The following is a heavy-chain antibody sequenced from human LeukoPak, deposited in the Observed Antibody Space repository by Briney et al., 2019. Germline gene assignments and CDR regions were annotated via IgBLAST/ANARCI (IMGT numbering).Heavy chain of an antibody. CDR2: ISGSGGST. V-gene: IGHV3-23*01. CDR1: GFTFSSYA. Sequence: GGSLRLSCAASGFTFSSYAMSWVRQAPGKGLEWVSAISGSGGSTYYADSVKGRFTISRDNSKNTLYLQMNSLRAEDTAVYYCAKDISYYGSGSYSPMDVWGKGTTVTISS. CDR3: AKDISYYGSGSYSPMDV. D-gene: IGHD3-10*01. J-gene: IGHJ6*03.